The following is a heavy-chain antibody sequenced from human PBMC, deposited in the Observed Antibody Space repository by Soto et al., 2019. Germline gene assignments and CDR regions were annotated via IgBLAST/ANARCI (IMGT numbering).Heavy chain of an antibody. D-gene: IGHD3-16*01. Sequence: QVQLVQSGAEVKKPGASVKVSCKASGYTFTGYYVNWARQAPGQGLEWMGWINPDNGVPNYAQTFQGRVTLSRDTSINAAYMELSRLTSDDPAMYYCARTDYLFSTLTYYFDYWGQGTLVTVSS. J-gene: IGHJ4*02. V-gene: IGHV1-2*02. CDR3: ARTDYLFSTLTYYFDY. CDR1: GYTFTGYY. CDR2: INPDNGVP.